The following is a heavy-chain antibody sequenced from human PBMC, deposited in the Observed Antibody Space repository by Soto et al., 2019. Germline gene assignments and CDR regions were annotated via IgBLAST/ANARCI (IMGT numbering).Heavy chain of an antibody. Sequence: PGGPLRLSYAGSGFTFSRYDMHWVRQATEKGLEWVSAIGTAGDTYYPGSVKGRFTISRENAKNSLYLQMNSLRAEDTAVYYCARDPRYYGMDVWGQGTTVTVSS. V-gene: IGHV3-13*01. CDR3: ARDPRYYGMDV. J-gene: IGHJ6*02. CDR2: IGTAGDT. CDR1: GFTFSRYD.